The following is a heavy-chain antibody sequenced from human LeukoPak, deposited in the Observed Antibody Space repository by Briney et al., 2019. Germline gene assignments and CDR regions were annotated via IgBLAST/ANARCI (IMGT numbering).Heavy chain of an antibody. CDR2: MNYSGST. Sequence: SETLSLTCTVSGGSISSYYWSWFRQPPGKGLEWIGYMNYSGSTNYNPSLRSRVTISVDTSKNQFSLKLSSVTAADTAVYYCARVPVAAAGIAVAGDYYYYGMGVWGQGTTVTVSS. CDR3: ARVPVAAAGIAVAGDYYYYGMGV. V-gene: IGHV4-59*01. CDR1: GGSISSYY. D-gene: IGHD6-19*01. J-gene: IGHJ6*02.